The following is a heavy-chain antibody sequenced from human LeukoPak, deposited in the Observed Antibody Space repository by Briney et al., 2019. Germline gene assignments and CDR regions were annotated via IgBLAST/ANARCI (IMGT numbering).Heavy chain of an antibody. CDR1: GFTFSSYA. D-gene: IGHD1-26*01. V-gene: IGHV3-30*04. CDR3: ARDRAPSGSYYYYYGMDV. J-gene: IGHJ6*02. Sequence: PGGSLRLSCAASGFTFSSYAMHWVRQAPGKGLEWVAVISYDGSNKYYADSVKGRFTISRDNSKNMLYLQMNSLRAEDTAVYYCARDRAPSGSYYYYYGMDVWGQGTTVTVSS. CDR2: ISYDGSNK.